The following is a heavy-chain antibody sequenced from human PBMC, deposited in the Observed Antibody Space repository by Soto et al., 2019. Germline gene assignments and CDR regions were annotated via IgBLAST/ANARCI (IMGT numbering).Heavy chain of an antibody. CDR2: IYYSGST. V-gene: IGHV4-59*01. CDR3: ERGGIFDNWYYNNWFDT. J-gene: IGHJ5*02. Sequence: SETLSLTCTVSGGSISSYYWSCIRQPAWEGLEWVVYIYYSGSTNYNPSLKSRVTISVDTSKNQFSLTLSSVTAADTPVYYCERGGIFDNWYYNNWFDTWGKGTTVTVSS. CDR1: GGSISSYY. D-gene: IGHD1-7*01.